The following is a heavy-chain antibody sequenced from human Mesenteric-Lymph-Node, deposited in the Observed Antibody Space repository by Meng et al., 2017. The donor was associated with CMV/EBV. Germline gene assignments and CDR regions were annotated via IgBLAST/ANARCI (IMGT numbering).Heavy chain of an antibody. Sequence: GESLKISCAASGFTFSSYAMHWVRQAPGKGLEWVSGINWNGGSTGYADSVKGRFTISRDNSKNTLYLQMYSLRAEDTAVYYCAGYNSAYPFYFDYWGQGTLVTVSS. J-gene: IGHJ4*02. CDR3: AGYNSAYPFYFDY. D-gene: IGHD3-22*01. V-gene: IGHV3-NL1*01. CDR2: INWNGGST. CDR1: GFTFSSYA.